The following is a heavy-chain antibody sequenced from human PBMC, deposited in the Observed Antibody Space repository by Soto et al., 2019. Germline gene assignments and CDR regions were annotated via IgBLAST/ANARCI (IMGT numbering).Heavy chain of an antibody. J-gene: IGHJ4*02. Sequence: QVQLVQYGAEVKKPGASVKVSCKASRYTFTGYAIHWVRQAPGQRLEWMGWINAGNGNTKYSQKFQDRVTITRDTSASTASMELSSLRSEDTAVYYCARAQNLEMATPWGQGTLVTVSS. CDR1: RYTFTGYA. D-gene: IGHD5-12*01. CDR3: ARAQNLEMATP. V-gene: IGHV1-3*01. CDR2: INAGNGNT.